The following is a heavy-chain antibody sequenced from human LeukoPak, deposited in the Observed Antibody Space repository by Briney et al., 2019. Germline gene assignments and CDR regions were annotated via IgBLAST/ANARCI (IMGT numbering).Heavy chain of an antibody. J-gene: IGHJ6*03. CDR2: IYSGGST. CDR3: AKGAPAAFNYYGSGSQVTYYYYYYMDV. V-gene: IGHV3-66*01. Sequence: GGSLRLSCAASGSTVSNNYMSWVRQAPGKGLEWVSVIYSGGSTYCADSVKGRFTISRDNSKNTLYLQMNSLRAEDTAVYYCAKGAPAAFNYYGSGSQVTYYYYYYMDVWGKGTTVTVSS. CDR1: GSTVSNNY. D-gene: IGHD3-10*01.